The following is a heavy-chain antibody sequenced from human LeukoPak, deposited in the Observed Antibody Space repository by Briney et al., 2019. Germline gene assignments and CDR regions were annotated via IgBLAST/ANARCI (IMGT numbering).Heavy chain of an antibody. D-gene: IGHD1/OR15-1a*01. J-gene: IGHJ6*02. CDR1: IGSISSSKW. CDR3: ARQKWEQQGRDYYFNGLDV. Sequence: SETLSLTCSVSIGSISSSKWWSWVRQSPVKGLEWIGEIYLYGTTNYNPSFTSRVTMPVDRSRNQFSLKLTSVTAADTAVYYCARQKWEQQGRDYYFNGLDVWGPGTTVIVSS. CDR2: IYLYGTT. V-gene: IGHV4-4*02.